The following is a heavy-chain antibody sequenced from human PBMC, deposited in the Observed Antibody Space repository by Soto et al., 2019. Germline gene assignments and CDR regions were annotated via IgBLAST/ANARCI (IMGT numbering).Heavy chain of an antibody. CDR3: TSLYSSDSPNWFDP. J-gene: IGHJ5*02. V-gene: IGHV4-59*08. CDR1: GGSISSYY. D-gene: IGHD6-19*01. CDR2: IYYSGST. Sequence: SETLSLTCTVSGGSISSYYWSWIRQPPGKGLEWIGYIYYSGSTNYNPSLKSRVTISVDTSKNQFSLKLSSVTAADTAVYYCTSLYSSDSPNWFDPWGQGTLVTVSS.